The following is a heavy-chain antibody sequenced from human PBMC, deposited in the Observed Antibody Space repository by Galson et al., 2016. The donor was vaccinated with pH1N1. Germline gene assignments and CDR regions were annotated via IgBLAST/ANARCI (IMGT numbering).Heavy chain of an antibody. J-gene: IGHJ3*01. CDR1: GFPFSHYY. D-gene: IGHD3-10*01. CDR2: ISGSDTTI. V-gene: IGHV3-11*01. Sequence: SLRLSCAASGFPFSHYYMGWIRQAPGTGLEWISYISGSDTTIYYADSVRGQFTISRDNAPTSLYLHMNSLRAADTAVYYCERAHFGWAFDVWGQGTMVTVSP. CDR3: ERAHFGWAFDV.